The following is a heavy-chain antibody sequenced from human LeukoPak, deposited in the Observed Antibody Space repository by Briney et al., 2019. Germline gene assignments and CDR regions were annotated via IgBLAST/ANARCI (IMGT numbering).Heavy chain of an antibody. D-gene: IGHD6-25*01. V-gene: IGHV4-59*01. J-gene: IGHJ5*01. CDR2: IYFSGRT. CDR1: GGSISSNY. CDR3: ARVGAAAVDS. Sequence: PSETLSLTCTVSGGSISSNYWSWIRQPPGKGLEWIGYIYFSGRTDYNPSLKSRIIISVDTSKNQFSLRLSSVTAADTAVYYCARVGAAAVDSWGQGTLVTVSS.